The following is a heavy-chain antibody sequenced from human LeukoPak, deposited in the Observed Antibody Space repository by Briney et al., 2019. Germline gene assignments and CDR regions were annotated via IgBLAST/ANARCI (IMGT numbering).Heavy chain of an antibody. Sequence: GSLRLSCAASGLTFSSYGMHWVRQAPGKGLERMAFIRYDGSNKYYADSVKGRFTISRDNSKNTLYLQMNSLRIEDTAVYYCANGNRCTSPNCLGYYYFYMDVWGKGTTVTVSS. CDR1: GLTFSSYG. J-gene: IGHJ6*03. V-gene: IGHV3-30*02. D-gene: IGHD2-8*01. CDR2: IRYDGSNK. CDR3: ANGNRCTSPNCLGYYYFYMDV.